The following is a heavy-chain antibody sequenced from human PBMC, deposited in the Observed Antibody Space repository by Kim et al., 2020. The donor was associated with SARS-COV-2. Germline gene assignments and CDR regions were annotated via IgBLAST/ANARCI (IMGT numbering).Heavy chain of an antibody. CDR3: ARLPGESYGMDV. V-gene: IGHV4-59*13. CDR1: GGSISSYY. J-gene: IGHJ6*02. D-gene: IGHD3-10*01. CDR2: IYYSGST. Sequence: SETLSLTCTVSGGSISSYYWSWIRQPPGKGLEWIGYIYYSGSTNYNPSLKSRVTISVDTSKNQFSLKLSSVTAADTAVYYCARLPGESYGMDVWGQGTTVTVSS.